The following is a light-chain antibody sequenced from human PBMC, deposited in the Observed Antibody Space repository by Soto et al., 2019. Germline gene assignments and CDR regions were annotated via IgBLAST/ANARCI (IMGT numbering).Light chain of an antibody. J-gene: IGLJ1*01. CDR2: KNN. V-gene: IGLV1-47*01. Sequence: QSVLTQPPSASGTPGQRVTISCSGSSSNIGSNYVYWYQHLPGTAPKLLIYKNNQRPSGVPDRFSDSKSGTSASLAISGLRSEDEADFYCAAWDDSLSGYVFGTGTKLTVL. CDR3: AAWDDSLSGYV. CDR1: SSNIGSNY.